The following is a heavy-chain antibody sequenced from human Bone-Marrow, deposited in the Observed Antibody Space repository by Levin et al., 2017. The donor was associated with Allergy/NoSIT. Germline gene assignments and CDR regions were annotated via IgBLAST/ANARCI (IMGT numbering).Heavy chain of an antibody. J-gene: IGHJ4*02. Sequence: PSETLSLTCTVSGGSISSYYWSWIRQPPGKGLEWIGYIYYSGSTNYNPSLKSRVTISVDTSKNQFSLKLSSVTAADTAVCYCTRDERGPKYYFEYWGQGTLVTVSS. CDR1: GGSISSYY. CDR2: IYYSGST. CDR3: TRDERGPKYYFEY. V-gene: IGHV4-59*01.